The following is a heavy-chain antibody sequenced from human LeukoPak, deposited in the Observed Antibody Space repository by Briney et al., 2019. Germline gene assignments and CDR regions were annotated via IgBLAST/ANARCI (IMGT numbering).Heavy chain of an antibody. CDR1: GYTFTNYY. Sequence: GASVKVSCKTSGYTFTNYYIHWVRQAPGQGLEWMGRIDPNTGGTKSVKNFQGRVTMTRDTSISTAYMALSGLRSDDTAVYYCASLYDIVGTTVDYWGQGTLVTVSS. D-gene: IGHD1-26*01. CDR2: IDPNTGGT. CDR3: ASLYDIVGTTVDY. V-gene: IGHV1-2*06. J-gene: IGHJ4*02.